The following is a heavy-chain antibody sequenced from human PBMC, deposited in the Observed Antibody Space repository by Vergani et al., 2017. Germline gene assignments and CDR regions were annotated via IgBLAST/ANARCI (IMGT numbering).Heavy chain of an antibody. CDR2: ISPKTGDT. V-gene: IGHV1-2*02. CDR1: GFTLNTYG. Sequence: QVQILQSGGGVVQPGGSLRLSCTLSGFTLNTYGIHWVRQAPGQGLQWMGWISPKTGDTDYLQRFQDRVTMTRDASTKTVYLKMTRLTSDDTAIYYCAHSWNFGRRDWFDSWGPGTLVTVSS. J-gene: IGHJ5*01. CDR3: AHSWNFGRRDWFDS. D-gene: IGHD1-26*01.